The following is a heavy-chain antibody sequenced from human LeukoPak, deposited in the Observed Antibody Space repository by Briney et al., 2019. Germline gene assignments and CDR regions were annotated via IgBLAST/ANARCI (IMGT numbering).Heavy chain of an antibody. D-gene: IGHD3-9*01. V-gene: IGHV5-51*01. CDR1: GYSSTSYW. Sequence: SGESLKISCKGSGYSSTSYWIGWVRQMPGKGLEWMGIIYPGDSDTRYSPSFQGQVTISADKSISTAYLQWSSLKASDTAMYYCARGAYDTLTGYGMDVWGKGTTVTVSS. CDR3: ARGAYDTLTGYGMDV. CDR2: IYPGDSDT. J-gene: IGHJ6*04.